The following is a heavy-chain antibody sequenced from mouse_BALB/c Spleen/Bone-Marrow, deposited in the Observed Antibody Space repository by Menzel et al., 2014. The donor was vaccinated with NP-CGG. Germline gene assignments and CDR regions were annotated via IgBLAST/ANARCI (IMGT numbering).Heavy chain of an antibody. V-gene: IGHV1-54*01. CDR3: ARRVYSFAY. CDR2: INPGSGGT. CDR1: GYAFTNYL. J-gene: IGHJ3*01. D-gene: IGHD2-1*01. Sequence: VKLMESGAELVRPGTSVKVSCKASGYAFTNYLMEWVKQRPGQGLEWIGVINPGSGGTNYNEKFKGKATLTADKSPSTAYMQLSSLTSDDSAVYFCARRVYSFAYWGQGTLVTVSA.